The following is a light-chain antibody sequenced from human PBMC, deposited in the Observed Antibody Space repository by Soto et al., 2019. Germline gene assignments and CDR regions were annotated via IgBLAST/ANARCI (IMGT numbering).Light chain of an antibody. CDR2: KAS. Sequence: DIQMTQSPSTLSASVGDTVTITCRASQSISNWLAWYQQKPGQAPQLLIHKASTLESGVPSRFSGSGSGTEFTLTISSLQPDYVANFYCQQYDRFPYTFGQGTKLEIK. V-gene: IGKV1-5*03. CDR3: QQYDRFPYT. CDR1: QSISNW. J-gene: IGKJ2*01.